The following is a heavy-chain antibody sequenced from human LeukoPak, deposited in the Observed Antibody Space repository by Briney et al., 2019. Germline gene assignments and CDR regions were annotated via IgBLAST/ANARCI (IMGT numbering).Heavy chain of an antibody. J-gene: IGHJ4*02. CDR1: GFTFSSYA. Sequence: SGGSLRLSCAASGFTFSSYAMSWVRQAPGKGLEWVSAISGSGGSTYYADSVKGRFTISRDNSKNTLYLQMNSLRAEDTAVYYCAKASSYYYDHYYFDYWGQGTLVTVSS. CDR2: ISGSGGST. CDR3: AKASSYYYDHYYFDY. D-gene: IGHD3-22*01. V-gene: IGHV3-23*01.